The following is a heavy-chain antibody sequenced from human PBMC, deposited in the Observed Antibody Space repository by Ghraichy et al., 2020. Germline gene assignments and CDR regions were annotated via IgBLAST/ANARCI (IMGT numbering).Heavy chain of an antibody. D-gene: IGHD5-24*01. CDR1: GYTFTSYG. CDR3: ARDAEMATMWSGAVLLVSDY. J-gene: IGHJ4*02. V-gene: IGHV1-18*01. CDR2: ISAYNGNT. Sequence: ASVKVSRKASGYTFTSYGISWVRQAPGQGLEWMGWISAYNGNTNYAQKLQGRVTMTTDTSTSTAYMELRSLRSDDTAVYYCARDAEMATMWSGAVLLVSDYWGQGTLVTVSS.